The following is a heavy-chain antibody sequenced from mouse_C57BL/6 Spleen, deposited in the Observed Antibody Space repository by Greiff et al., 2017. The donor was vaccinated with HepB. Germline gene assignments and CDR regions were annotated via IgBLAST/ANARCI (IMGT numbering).Heavy chain of an antibody. Sequence: VQLQQSGPELVKPGASVKISCKASGYTFTDYYMNWVKQSHGKSLEWIGDINPNNGGTSYNQKFKGKATLTVDKSSSTAYMELRSLTSEDSAVYYCARSITTVGFDYWGQGTTLTVSS. CDR1: GYTFTDYY. V-gene: IGHV1-26*01. D-gene: IGHD1-1*01. CDR2: INPNNGGT. CDR3: ARSITTVGFDY. J-gene: IGHJ2*01.